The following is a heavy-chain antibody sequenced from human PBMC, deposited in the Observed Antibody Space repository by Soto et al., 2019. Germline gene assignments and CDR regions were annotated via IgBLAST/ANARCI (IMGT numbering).Heavy chain of an antibody. CDR1: GFTFSSYA. D-gene: IGHD5-18*01. V-gene: IGHV3-23*01. CDR2: ISDSGGST. Sequence: EVQLLESGGGLVQPGGSLRLSCAASGFTFSSYAMNWFRQAPGKGLEWVSAISDSGGSTYYADSVKGRFTISRDNSKNTLYLQMNSLRVDDTAVYYCSCGYRYGPNYWGQGTLVTVSS. J-gene: IGHJ4*02. CDR3: SCGYRYGPNY.